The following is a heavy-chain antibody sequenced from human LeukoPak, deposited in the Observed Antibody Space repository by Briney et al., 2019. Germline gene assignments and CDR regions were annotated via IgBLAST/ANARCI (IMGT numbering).Heavy chain of an antibody. CDR1: GGTFSSYA. V-gene: IGHV1-69*05. J-gene: IGHJ5*02. CDR2: IIPIFGTA. CDR3: ARGVAARRVTRFDP. Sequence: ASVKVSCKASGGTFSSYAISWVRQAPGQGLEWMGGIIPIFGTANYAQKFQGRVTITRNTSISTAYMELSSLRSEDTAVYYCARGVAARRVTRFDPWGQGTLVTVSS. D-gene: IGHD6-6*01.